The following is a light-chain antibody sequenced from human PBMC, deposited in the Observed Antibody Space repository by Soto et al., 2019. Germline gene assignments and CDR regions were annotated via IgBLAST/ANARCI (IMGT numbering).Light chain of an antibody. CDR2: DVS. CDR1: SNDVGGYDY. J-gene: IGLJ1*01. CDR3: CSSAGRNIRYV. V-gene: IGLV2-11*01. Sequence: QSALTQPRSVSGSPGQSVTISCTGTSNDVGGYDYVSWYQQHPGKAPELMVYDVSKRPSWVPDRFSGSKSGDTASLTISGLQADDESDYYCCSSAGRNIRYVFGAGTKVTGL.